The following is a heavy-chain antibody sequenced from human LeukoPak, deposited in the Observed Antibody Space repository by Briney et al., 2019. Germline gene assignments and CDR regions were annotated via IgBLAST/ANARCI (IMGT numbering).Heavy chain of an antibody. CDR2: IWYDESNK. D-gene: IGHD1-14*01. CDR3: ARDSDHLAFDR. CDR1: GFTFSSYG. Sequence: GGSVRLSCEASGFTFSSYGMHWVRQAPGKGLKGWAVIWYDESNKYYADSVKARFTISRDNSKNTLYLQMNSLRAEDTALYYCARDSDHLAFDRRGRGTLVTVCS. V-gene: IGHV3-33*01. J-gene: IGHJ2*01.